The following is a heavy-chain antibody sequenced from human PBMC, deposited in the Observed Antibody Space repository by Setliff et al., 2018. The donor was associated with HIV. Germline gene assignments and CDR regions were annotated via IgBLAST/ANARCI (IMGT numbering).Heavy chain of an antibody. CDR2: IYPGDSDT. J-gene: IGHJ4*02. CDR1: GYTFTNYW. CDR3: ARHEGDGYNLESFDY. Sequence: GESLKISCEASGYTFTNYWIGWVRQMPGKGLEWMGIIYPGDSDTRYSPAFQGQVTISADKSISTAYLQWSSLRASDTAMYYCARHEGDGYNLESFDYWGQGTRVTVSS. V-gene: IGHV5-51*01. D-gene: IGHD5-12*01.